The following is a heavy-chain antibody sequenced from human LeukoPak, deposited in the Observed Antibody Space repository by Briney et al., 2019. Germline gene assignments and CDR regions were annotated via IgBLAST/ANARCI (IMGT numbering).Heavy chain of an antibody. CDR3: ARGGYCGGDCYFYY. Sequence: PSETPSLTCTVSGGYINSYYWSWIRQPPGKGLECIGRIYTSGSTNYNPSLKSRVTISVDTSKNQFSLKLSSVTAADTAVYYCARGGYCGGDCYFYYWGQGTLVTVSS. D-gene: IGHD2-21*02. CDR2: IYTSGST. CDR1: GGYINSYY. J-gene: IGHJ4*02. V-gene: IGHV4-4*08.